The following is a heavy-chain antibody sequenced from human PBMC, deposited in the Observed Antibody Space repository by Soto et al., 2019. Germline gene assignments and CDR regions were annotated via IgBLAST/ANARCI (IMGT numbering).Heavy chain of an antibody. CDR1: GGTSSSYA. CDR3: ARLGATVTTGDY. J-gene: IGHJ4*02. V-gene: IGHV1-69*13. D-gene: IGHD4-17*01. Sequence: ASVKVSCKASGGTSSSYAISWVRQAPGQGLEWMGGIIPIFGTANYAQKFQGRVTITADESTSTAYMELSSLRSEDTAVYYCARLGATVTTGDYWGQGTLVTGSS. CDR2: IIPIFGTA.